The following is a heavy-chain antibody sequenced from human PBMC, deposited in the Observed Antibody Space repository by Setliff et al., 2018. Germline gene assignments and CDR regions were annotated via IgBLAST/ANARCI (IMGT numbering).Heavy chain of an antibody. CDR3: ARTGTYRYFDY. CDR2: IYYRGDT. J-gene: IGHJ4*02. CDR1: GASLSSGTYY. Sequence: SETLSLTCTVSGASLSSGTYYWGWIRQPPGKGLEWIGRIYYRGDTYYNASLASRLTLSVDTSKNQFSLRLTSVTASDTAVYYCARTGTYRYFDYWGQGTRVTVSS. V-gene: IGHV4-39*01. D-gene: IGHD1-1*01.